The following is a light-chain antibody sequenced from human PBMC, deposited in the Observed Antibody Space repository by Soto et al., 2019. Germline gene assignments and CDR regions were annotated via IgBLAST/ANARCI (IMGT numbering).Light chain of an antibody. CDR2: LEGSGSY. J-gene: IGLJ2*01. V-gene: IGLV4-60*02. CDR3: ETWDSNTRV. Sequence: QLVLTQSSSASASLGSSVKLTCTLSSGHSSYIIAWHHQQPGKAPRYLTKLEGSGSYNKGSGVPDRFSGSSSGADRYLTISNLQFEDEANYYCETWDSNTRVFGGGTKLTVL. CDR1: SGHSSYI.